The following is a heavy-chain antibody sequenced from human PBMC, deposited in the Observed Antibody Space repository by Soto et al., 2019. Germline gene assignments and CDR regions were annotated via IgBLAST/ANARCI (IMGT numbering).Heavy chain of an antibody. V-gene: IGHV3-72*01. D-gene: IGHD3-22*01. Sequence: PGGSLRLSCAASGFTFSDHYMDWVRQAPGKGLEWVGRTRNKANSYTTEYAASVKGRFTISRDNSKNTLYLQMNSLRAEDTAVYYCAKFCSIAYYYDSSGYYYGMDVWGQGTTVTVSS. CDR3: AKFCSIAYYYDSSGYYYGMDV. J-gene: IGHJ6*02. CDR1: GFTFSDHY. CDR2: TRNKANSYTT.